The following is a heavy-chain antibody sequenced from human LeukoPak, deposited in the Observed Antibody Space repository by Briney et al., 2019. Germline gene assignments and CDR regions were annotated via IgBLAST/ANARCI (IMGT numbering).Heavy chain of an antibody. V-gene: IGHV3-7*01. D-gene: IGHD6-19*01. CDR1: GFSFSSNC. CDR3: ATGGAVAGGFAY. J-gene: IGHJ4*02. Sequence: PGGSLRLSCAVSGFSFSSNCMSWVRQAPGKGLEWVAKIKEDGNEIYYVDSVKGRFTISRDNTKNSLFLQMNSLRAEDTAVYYCATGGAVAGGFAYWGQGTLVTVSS. CDR2: IKEDGNEI.